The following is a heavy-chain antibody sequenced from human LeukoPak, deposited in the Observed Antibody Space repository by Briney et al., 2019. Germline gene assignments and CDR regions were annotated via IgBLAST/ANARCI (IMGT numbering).Heavy chain of an antibody. J-gene: IGHJ4*02. Sequence: SETLSLTCTVSSGSISCYFWSWIRQPPGQGLEWIGYIHSTGSTNYSPSLESRVTISVDSSKNQFSLKLTSVTAADTAVYYCARHPGGSTRGWKNFDYWGQGALVTVSS. CDR1: SGSISCYF. V-gene: IGHV4-59*08. D-gene: IGHD3-16*01. CDR3: ARHPGGSTRGWKNFDY. CDR2: IHSTGST.